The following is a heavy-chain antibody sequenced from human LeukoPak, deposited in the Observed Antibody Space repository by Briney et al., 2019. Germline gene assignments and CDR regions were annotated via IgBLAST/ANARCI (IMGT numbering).Heavy chain of an antibody. CDR1: GFTFNNYG. D-gene: IGHD6-19*01. Sequence: GGSLRLSCAASGFTFNNYGMNWVRQVPGKGLERVSGTGGSTGYADSVKGRFTISRDNAKNSLYLQMNSLRAEDTAVYYCARDRGAVAGTGFDYWGQGTLVTVSS. CDR3: ARDRGAVAGTGFDY. J-gene: IGHJ4*02. V-gene: IGHV3-20*04. CDR2: TGGST.